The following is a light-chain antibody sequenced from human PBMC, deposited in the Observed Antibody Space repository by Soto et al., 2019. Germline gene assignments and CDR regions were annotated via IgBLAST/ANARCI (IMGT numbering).Light chain of an antibody. J-gene: IGKJ3*01. CDR1: RSVSDSSNNENY. V-gene: IGKV4-1*01. CDR3: QQYYTSQIT. Sequence: DIVMTQSPDSLAVSLGERATINCKSSRSVSDSSNNENYLAWYQQRPRQPPKLLIYWAFTRESGFPDRFSGRRSGRDFPLTIGSLQGGEVAIYFCQQYYTSQITFRPGNKVDIK. CDR2: WAF.